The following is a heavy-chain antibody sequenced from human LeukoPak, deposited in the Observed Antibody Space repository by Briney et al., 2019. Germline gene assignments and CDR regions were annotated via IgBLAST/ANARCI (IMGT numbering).Heavy chain of an antibody. Sequence: GGSLRLSCAASGFAFSAYWTSWVRQAPAKGLEWVANIKQDGSEKYYVDSVQGRFTISRDNAKNSLYLQMNSLRAEDTAVYYCARGGIAAAGYPFDYWGQGTLVTVSS. D-gene: IGHD6-13*01. CDR1: GFAFSAYW. V-gene: IGHV3-7*01. CDR3: ARGGIAAAGYPFDY. J-gene: IGHJ4*02. CDR2: IKQDGSEK.